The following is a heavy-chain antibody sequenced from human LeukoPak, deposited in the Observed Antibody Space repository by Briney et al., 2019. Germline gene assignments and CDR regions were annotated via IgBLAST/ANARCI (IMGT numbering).Heavy chain of an antibody. D-gene: IGHD2-2*01. CDR3: ATEGKKQLLQGDAFDV. J-gene: IGHJ3*01. CDR2: SNLDHGET. Sequence: ASVKVSCKVSGYTLAELSIHWVRQTPGKGLEWMGGSNLDHGETVCAPNFQGRVTMTEETSTGTAYMEVSTLRSDDTAVYYCATEGKKQLLQGDAFDVWGQGTMISVSS. CDR1: GYTLAELS. V-gene: IGHV1-24*01.